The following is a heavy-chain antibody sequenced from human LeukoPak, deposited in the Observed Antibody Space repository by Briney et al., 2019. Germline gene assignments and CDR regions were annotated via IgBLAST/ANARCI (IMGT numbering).Heavy chain of an antibody. D-gene: IGHD3-3*01. CDR3: ASLGAIFGLYYYYGMDV. CDR1: GGTFSSYA. Sequence: VASVTVSCKASGGTFSSYAISWVRQAPGQGLEWMGRIIPILGIANYAQKFQGRVTITADKSTSTAYMELSSLRSEDTAVYYCASLGAIFGLYYYYGMDVWGQGTTVTVPS. V-gene: IGHV1-69*04. J-gene: IGHJ6*02. CDR2: IIPILGIA.